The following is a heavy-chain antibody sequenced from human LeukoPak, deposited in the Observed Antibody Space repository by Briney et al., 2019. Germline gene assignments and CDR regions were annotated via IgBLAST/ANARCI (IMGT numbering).Heavy chain of an antibody. D-gene: IGHD6-19*01. CDR1: GFTFSSFG. Sequence: PGRSLRLSCAASGFTFSSFGMHWVRQAPGKGLEWVAVISSDGSNKYYADSVKGRFTISRDNSENTLYLQMDSLRAEDTAVYYCAKSRLYSSGSADYWGQGTLVTVSS. CDR2: ISSDGSNK. J-gene: IGHJ4*02. V-gene: IGHV3-30*18. CDR3: AKSRLYSSGSADY.